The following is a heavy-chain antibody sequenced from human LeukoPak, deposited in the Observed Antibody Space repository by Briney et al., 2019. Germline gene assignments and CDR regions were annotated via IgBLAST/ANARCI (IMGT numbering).Heavy chain of an antibody. Sequence: PGGSLRLSCTASGLTFSDYSMNWVRQAPGKGLEWVSAISSDSNYIYYADSAKGRFTISRDNAKNSLYLQMTSLRAEDTAVYYCARDYAAAVDYWGQGTLVTVSS. CDR3: ARDYAAAVDY. V-gene: IGHV3-21*01. CDR1: GLTFSDYS. CDR2: ISSDSNYI. J-gene: IGHJ4*02. D-gene: IGHD2-15*01.